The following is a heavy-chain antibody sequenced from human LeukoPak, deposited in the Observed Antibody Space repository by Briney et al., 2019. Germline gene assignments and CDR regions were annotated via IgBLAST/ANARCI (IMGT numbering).Heavy chain of an antibody. V-gene: IGHV1-46*01. CDR1: GYTFTSYH. CDR3: ARGKYPDNDDYMDV. J-gene: IGHJ6*03. Sequence: ASVKVSCKASGYTFTSYHMHWVRQAPGQGLEWMGIINPSGGTTNYAQKFRGRVTMTRDMSTSTVYMELSSLRSEDTALYYCARGKYPDNDDYMDVWGKGTTVIVSS. CDR2: INPSGGTT. D-gene: IGHD1-1*01.